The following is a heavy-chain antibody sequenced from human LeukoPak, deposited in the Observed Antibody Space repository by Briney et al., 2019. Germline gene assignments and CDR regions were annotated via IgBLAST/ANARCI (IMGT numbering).Heavy chain of an antibody. CDR1: EFTFRSYS. D-gene: IGHD3-10*01. V-gene: IGHV3-30*02. J-gene: IGHJ6*03. CDR2: IRYNGNNQ. CDR3: AKDSAFYYIDV. Sequence: GGSLRLSCAGSEFTFRSYSMHWVRQAPGKGLEWVAFIRYNGNNQYYADSVKGRFTISRDNSKNTLYLQMNSLKGDDTAVYYCAKDSAFYYIDVWGKGTTVIISS.